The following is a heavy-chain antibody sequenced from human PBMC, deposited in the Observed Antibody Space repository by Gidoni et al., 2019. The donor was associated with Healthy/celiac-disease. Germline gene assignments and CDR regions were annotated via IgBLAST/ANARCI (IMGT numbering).Heavy chain of an antibody. CDR2: IKSKTDGGTT. CDR3: TICSGRYYNGDYVYYYYYMDV. V-gene: IGHV3-15*01. J-gene: IGHJ6*03. CDR1: GFTFSNAW. Sequence: EVQLVESGGGLVKPGGSLRLSCAASGFTFSNAWMSWVRQAPGKGLEWVGRIKSKTDGGTTDYAAPVKGRFTISRDDSKNTLYLQMNSLKTEDTAVYYCTICSGRYYNGDYVYYYYYMDVWGKGTTVTVSS. D-gene: IGHD3-10*02.